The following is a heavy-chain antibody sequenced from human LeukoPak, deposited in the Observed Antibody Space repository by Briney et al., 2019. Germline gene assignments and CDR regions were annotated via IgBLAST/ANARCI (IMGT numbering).Heavy chain of an antibody. CDR1: GFTFSIYA. D-gene: IGHD3/OR15-3a*01. Sequence: GGSLRLSCAASGFTFSIYAMNWVRQAPGKGLEWVSAIDASRGTTYYADSVKGRFTISRDNFKNTLYLQMNSLRAEDTAVYYCAKDWTGTKPFDLWGRGTLVTVSS. J-gene: IGHJ2*01. CDR2: IDASRGTT. CDR3: AKDWTGTKPFDL. V-gene: IGHV3-23*01.